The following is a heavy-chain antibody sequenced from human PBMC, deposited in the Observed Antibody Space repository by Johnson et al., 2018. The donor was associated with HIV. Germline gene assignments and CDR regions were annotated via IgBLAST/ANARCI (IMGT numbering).Heavy chain of an antibody. V-gene: IGHV3-30*04. CDR3: ARDREQLVRYAFDI. Sequence: QVQLVESGGGVVQPGGSLRLSCAVSGFTFSSYAMHWVRQAPGKGLEWVADISYSGVTTEYADSVKGRFTVSRDNSKNTLYLQMNSLRAEDTAVYYCARDREQLVRYAFDIWGQGTMVTVSS. D-gene: IGHD6-6*01. J-gene: IGHJ3*02. CDR2: ISYSGVTT. CDR1: GFTFSSYA.